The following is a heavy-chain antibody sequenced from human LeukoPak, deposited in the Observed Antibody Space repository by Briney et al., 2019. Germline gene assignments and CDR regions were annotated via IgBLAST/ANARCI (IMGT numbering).Heavy chain of an antibody. CDR3: ARDRSLNWNYFAY. D-gene: IGHD1-20*01. CDR2: ISGSGGST. J-gene: IGHJ4*02. Sequence: PGGSLRLSCAASGFTFRSYAMSWVRQGPGKGLEWVSVISGSGGSTYYRDSVKGRFTISRDNSKNTLYLQMNSLRAEDTAVYYCARDRSLNWNYFAYWGQGTLVTVSS. CDR1: GFTFRSYA. V-gene: IGHV3-23*01.